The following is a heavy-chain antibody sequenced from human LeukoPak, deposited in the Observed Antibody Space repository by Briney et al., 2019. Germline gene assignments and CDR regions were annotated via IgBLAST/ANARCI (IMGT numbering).Heavy chain of an antibody. Sequence: GGSLRLSCVVSEFTVSRIDMSWVRQAPGKGLECVSIIYSGDSTYYAESVKGRFTISRDNSKNTVYLQMNSLRAEDTAVYYCVKDRLTTGYYFDYWGQGTLVTVSS. CDR3: VKDRLTTGYYFDY. CDR1: EFTVSRID. J-gene: IGHJ4*02. D-gene: IGHD4-17*01. V-gene: IGHV3-66*01. CDR2: IYSGDST.